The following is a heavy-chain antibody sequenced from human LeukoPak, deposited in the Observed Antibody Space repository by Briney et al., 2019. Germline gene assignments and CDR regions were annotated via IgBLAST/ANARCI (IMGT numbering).Heavy chain of an antibody. CDR2: INSDGSST. CDR3: ARRDNYDY. J-gene: IGHJ4*02. V-gene: IGHV3-74*01. Sequence: PGGSLRLSCAASGFTLSSHWMHWVRQAAGKGLEWVSRINSDGSSTSYADSVKGRFTISRDNAKNTSYLQMNSLRAEDTAVYYCARRDNYDYWGQGTLVTVSS. CDR1: GFTLSSHW. D-gene: IGHD2-15*01.